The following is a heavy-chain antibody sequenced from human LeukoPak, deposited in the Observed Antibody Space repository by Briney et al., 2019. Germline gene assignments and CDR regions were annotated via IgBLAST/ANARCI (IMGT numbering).Heavy chain of an antibody. CDR3: ARGTIGSSNWFDP. J-gene: IGHJ5*02. CDR2: ISSSSSTI. CDR1: GFTFSSYI. D-gene: IGHD6-6*01. Sequence: AGGSLRLSCAASGFTFSSYIMNWVRQAPGKGLEWVSYISSSSSTIYYADSVKGRFTISRDNAKNSLYLQMNSLRAEDTAVYYCARGTIGSSNWFDPWGQGTLVTVSS. V-gene: IGHV3-48*04.